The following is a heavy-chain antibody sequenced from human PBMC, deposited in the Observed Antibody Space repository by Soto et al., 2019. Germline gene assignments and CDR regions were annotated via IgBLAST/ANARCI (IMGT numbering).Heavy chain of an antibody. CDR1: GYTFTSDY. CDR2: INPSGGST. Sequence: ASVKVSCKASGYTFTSDYMHWVRQAPGQGLEWMGIINPSGGSTSYAQKFQGRVTMTRDTSTSTVYMELSSPRSEDTAVYYCARASHYYDSSGPLSSGMDVWGQGTTVTAP. J-gene: IGHJ6*02. CDR3: ARASHYYDSSGPLSSGMDV. D-gene: IGHD3-22*01. V-gene: IGHV1-46*01.